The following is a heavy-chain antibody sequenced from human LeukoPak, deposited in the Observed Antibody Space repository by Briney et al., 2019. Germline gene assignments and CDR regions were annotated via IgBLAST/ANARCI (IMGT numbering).Heavy chain of an antibody. J-gene: IGHJ4*02. CDR2: IIPIFGTA. CDR1: GGTFSSYA. V-gene: IGHV1-69*13. CDR3: ARDGYCSGGSCSIDY. Sequence: SVKVSCKASGGTFSSYAISWVRQAPGQGLEWMGGIIPIFGTANYAQKFQGRVTITADESTSTAYMELSSLRSEDTAVYYCARDGYCSGGSCSIDYWGQGTLVTVSS. D-gene: IGHD2-15*01.